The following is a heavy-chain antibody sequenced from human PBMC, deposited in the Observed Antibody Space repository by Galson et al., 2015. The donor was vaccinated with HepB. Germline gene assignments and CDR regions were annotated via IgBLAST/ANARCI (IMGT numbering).Heavy chain of an antibody. CDR2: ISSSSSYI. CDR3: AREAREQGASYYYYGMDV. Sequence: SLRLSCAASGFTFSSYSMNWVRQAPGKGLEWVSSISSSSSYIYYADSVKGRFTISRDNAKNSLYLQMNSLRAEDTAVYYCAREAREQGASYYYYGMDVWGQGTTVTVSS. J-gene: IGHJ6*02. D-gene: IGHD1/OR15-1a*01. CDR1: GFTFSSYS. V-gene: IGHV3-21*01.